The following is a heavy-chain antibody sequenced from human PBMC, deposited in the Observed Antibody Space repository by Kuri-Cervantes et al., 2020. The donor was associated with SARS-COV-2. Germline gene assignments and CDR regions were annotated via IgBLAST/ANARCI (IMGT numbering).Heavy chain of an antibody. V-gene: IGHV1-46*01. D-gene: IGHD1-14*01. CDR3: ARDFPGIMTAANAFDN. J-gene: IGHJ4*02. CDR1: GYTFTTYY. Sequence: ASVKVSCKASGYTFTTYYMHWVRQAPGQGLEWMGTIHPSGGSTSYAQKFQGRVTMTRDTSMSTVYMQLRNLRSEDTAFYYCARDFPGIMTAANAFDNWGQGTVVTVSS. CDR2: IHPSGGST.